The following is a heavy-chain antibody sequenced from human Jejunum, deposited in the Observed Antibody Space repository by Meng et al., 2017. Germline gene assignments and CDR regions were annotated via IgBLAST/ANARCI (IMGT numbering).Heavy chain of an antibody. CDR1: GGSISSTSYY. Sequence: QLQRQEAGPGLVKPSETLSLACIVSGGSISSTSYYWAWIRQPPGKGLEWIGYIYYSGSTYYNPSLKSRVTISVDTSKNQFSLKLSSVTAADTAVYYCARGGFFEAAAANLIDSWGQGTLVTVSS. CDR2: IYYSGST. CDR3: ARGGFFEAAAANLIDS. D-gene: IGHD6-13*01. J-gene: IGHJ4*02. V-gene: IGHV4-39*07.